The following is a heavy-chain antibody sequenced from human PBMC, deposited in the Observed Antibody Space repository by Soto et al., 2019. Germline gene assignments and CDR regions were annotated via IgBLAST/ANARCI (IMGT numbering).Heavy chain of an antibody. J-gene: IGHJ4*02. D-gene: IGHD3-22*01. CDR3: TTDPNYYDSSGYYYFYYFDY. CDR2: IKSKTDGGTT. CDR1: GFTFSNAW. V-gene: IGHV3-15*07. Sequence: PGGSLRLSCAASGFTFSNAWMNWVRQAPGKGLEWVGRIKSKTDGGTTDYAAPVKGRFTISRDDSKNTLYLQMNSLKTEDTAVYYCTTDPNYYDSSGYYYFYYFDYWGQGTLATVSS.